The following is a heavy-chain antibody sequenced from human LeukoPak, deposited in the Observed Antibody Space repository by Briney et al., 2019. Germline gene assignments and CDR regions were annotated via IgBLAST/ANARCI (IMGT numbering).Heavy chain of an antibody. V-gene: IGHV1-46*01. CDR1: GYTFTSYY. D-gene: IGHD1-26*01. Sequence: ASVKVSCKASGYTFTSYYMHWVRQAPGQGLEWMGIINPSGGSTSYAQKFQGRVTMTRDTSTSTVYMELSSLRSEDTAVYYCARELKEYSGSYEKGGGAFDVWGQGTMVTVSS. J-gene: IGHJ3*01. CDR2: INPSGGST. CDR3: ARELKEYSGSYEKGGGAFDV.